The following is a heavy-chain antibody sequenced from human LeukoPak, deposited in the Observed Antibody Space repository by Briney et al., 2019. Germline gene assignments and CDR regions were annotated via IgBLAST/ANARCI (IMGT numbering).Heavy chain of an antibody. V-gene: IGHV3-74*01. D-gene: IGHD3-9*01. J-gene: IGHJ4*02. Sequence: QAGGSLRLSCAASGFTFNSYWMHWVRQAPGKGLVWVSRINSDGSSTSYADSVKGRFTISRDNAKNTLYLQMNSLRAEDTAVYYCARVKRYYDILIDYWGQGTLVTVSS. CDR3: ARVKRYYDILIDY. CDR2: INSDGSST. CDR1: GFTFNSYW.